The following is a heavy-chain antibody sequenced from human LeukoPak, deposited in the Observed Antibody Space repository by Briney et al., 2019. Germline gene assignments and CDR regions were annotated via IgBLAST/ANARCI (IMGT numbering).Heavy chain of an antibody. Sequence: SETLSLTCAVYGGSFSGYYWSWIRQPPGKGLEWIGEINHSGSTNYNPSLKSRVTISVDTSKDQFSLKLSSVTAADTAVYYCARVGGYCSSTSCYYYYYYMDVWGKGTTVTVSS. CDR3: ARVGGYCSSTSCYYYYYYMDV. CDR2: INHSGST. V-gene: IGHV4-34*01. D-gene: IGHD2-2*01. CDR1: GGSFSGYY. J-gene: IGHJ6*03.